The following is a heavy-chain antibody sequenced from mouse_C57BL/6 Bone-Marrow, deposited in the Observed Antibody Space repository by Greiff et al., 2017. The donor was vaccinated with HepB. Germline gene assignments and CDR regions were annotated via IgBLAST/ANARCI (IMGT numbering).Heavy chain of an antibody. D-gene: IGHD1-1*01. J-gene: IGHJ4*01. V-gene: IGHV1-64*01. Sequence: QVHVKQPGAELVKPGASVKLSCKASGYTFTSYWMHWVKQRPGQGLEWIGMIHPNSGSTNYNEKFKSKATLTVDKSSSTAYMQLSSLTSEDSAVYYCAIYYYGSFYAMDYWGQGTSVTVSS. CDR3: AIYYYGSFYAMDY. CDR1: GYTFTSYW. CDR2: IHPNSGST.